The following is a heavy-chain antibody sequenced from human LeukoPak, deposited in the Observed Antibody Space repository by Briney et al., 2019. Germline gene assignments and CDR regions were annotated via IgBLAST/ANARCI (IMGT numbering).Heavy chain of an antibody. V-gene: IGHV4-38-2*02. J-gene: IGHJ4*02. CDR1: GYSISSGYY. CDR3: ARGGQQQLVVGIFDY. D-gene: IGHD6-13*01. Sequence: SETLSLTCTVSGYSISSGYYWGWIRQPPGKGLEWIGSIYHSGSTYYNPSLKSRVTISVDTSKNQFSLKLSSVTAADTAVYYCARGGQQQLVVGIFDYWGQGTLVTVSS. CDR2: IYHSGST.